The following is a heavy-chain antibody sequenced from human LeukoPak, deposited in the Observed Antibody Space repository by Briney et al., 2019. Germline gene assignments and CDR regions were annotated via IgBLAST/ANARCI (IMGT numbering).Heavy chain of an antibody. J-gene: IGHJ4*02. CDR2: IKEDGSER. D-gene: IGHD6-13*01. CDR1: GFTFSNYW. CDR3: AREVAGTGGYYFDY. Sequence: GGSLRLSCAASGFTFSNYWMDWVRQAPGKGLEWVANIKEDGSERYYVDSVKGRFTISRDNAKNSLYLQMNSLRAEDTAVYYCAREVAGTGGYYFDYWGQGTLVTVSS. V-gene: IGHV3-7*03.